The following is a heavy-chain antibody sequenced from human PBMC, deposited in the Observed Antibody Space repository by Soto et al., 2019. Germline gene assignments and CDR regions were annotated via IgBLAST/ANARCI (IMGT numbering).Heavy chain of an antibody. CDR3: ARDIFDATGKYFDF. CDR2: IRTKIYRETT. Sequence: GGSLRLSCTASGFSFSDYAVSWVRQAPGKGLEWVCSIRTKIYRETTQYAASVKGRFTISRDDSESTAYLKMNSLKTEDTAVYYCARDIFDATGKYFDFWGRGT. D-gene: IGHD2-15*01. J-gene: IGHJ4*02. V-gene: IGHV3-49*04. CDR1: GFSFSDYA.